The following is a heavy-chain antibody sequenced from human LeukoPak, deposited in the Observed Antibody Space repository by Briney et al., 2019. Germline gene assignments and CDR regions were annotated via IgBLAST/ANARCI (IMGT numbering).Heavy chain of an antibody. J-gene: IGHJ4*02. CDR3: ARHLVWGGSSSSLGY. Sequence: GGSLRLSCEGSGFNFSSYSMDWVRQAPGKGLEWVSFITGSSRAIYYADSVKGRFIISRDNAKNSVYMQLNSLRAEDTAIYYCARHLVWGGSSSSLGYWGQGTLVTVSS. CDR2: ITGSSRAI. CDR1: GFNFSSYS. V-gene: IGHV3-48*01. D-gene: IGHD6-6*01.